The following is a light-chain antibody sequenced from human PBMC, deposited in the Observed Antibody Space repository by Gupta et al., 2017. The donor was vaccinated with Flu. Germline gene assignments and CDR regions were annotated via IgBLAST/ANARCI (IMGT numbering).Light chain of an antibody. V-gene: IGKV1-5*03. CDR1: QSISSW. CDR3: QQYNSYAST. Sequence: DFQMTQSPSTLSASVGDRVTITCRASQSISSWLAWYQQKPGKAPKLLIYTASSLQSGFPSRFSGSGSGTEFTLTISSLQPDDFATYYCQQYNSYASTFGQGTKVEIK. J-gene: IGKJ1*01. CDR2: TAS.